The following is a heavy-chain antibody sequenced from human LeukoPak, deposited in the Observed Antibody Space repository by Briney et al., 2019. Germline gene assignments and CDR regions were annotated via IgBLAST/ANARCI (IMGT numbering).Heavy chain of an antibody. CDR1: GFTFSDYY. Sequence: PGGSLRLSCAASGFTFSDYYMSWIRQAPGKGLEWVSYISSSGSTIYYADSVKGRFTISRDNAKNSLYLQMNSLRAEDTAVYYCASGAKNYDSSGYYDQYDYWGRGTLVTVSS. D-gene: IGHD3-22*01. V-gene: IGHV3-11*04. CDR3: ASGAKNYDSSGYYDQYDY. J-gene: IGHJ4*02. CDR2: ISSSGSTI.